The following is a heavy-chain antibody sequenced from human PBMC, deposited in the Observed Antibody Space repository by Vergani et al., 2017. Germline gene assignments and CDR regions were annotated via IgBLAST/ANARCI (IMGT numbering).Heavy chain of an antibody. CDR2: INPSGGST. J-gene: IGHJ3*02. Sequence: QVPLVQSGAEVKKPGASVKVSCKASGYTFTSYYMHWVRQAPGQGLEWMGIINPSGGSTSYAQKFQGRVTMTRDTSTSTVYMELSSLRSEDTAVYYCARGGRGDNWNVDAFDIWGQGTMVTVSS. V-gene: IGHV1-46*01. D-gene: IGHD1-1*01. CDR3: ARGGRGDNWNVDAFDI. CDR1: GYTFTSYY.